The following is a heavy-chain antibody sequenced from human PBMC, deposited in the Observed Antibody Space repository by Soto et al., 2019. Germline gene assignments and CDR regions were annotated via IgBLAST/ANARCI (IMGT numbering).Heavy chain of an antibody. V-gene: IGHV4-31*03. J-gene: IGHJ4*02. CDR2: IYYSGST. Sequence: PSETLSLTCTVSGGSISSGGYYWSWIRQHPGKGLEWIGYIYYSGSTYYNPSLKSRVTISVDTSKNQFSLKLSSVTAADTAVYYCARDRAYYYDSSGYYIDYWGQGTLVTVSS. CDR1: GGSISSGGYY. D-gene: IGHD3-22*01. CDR3: ARDRAYYYDSSGYYIDY.